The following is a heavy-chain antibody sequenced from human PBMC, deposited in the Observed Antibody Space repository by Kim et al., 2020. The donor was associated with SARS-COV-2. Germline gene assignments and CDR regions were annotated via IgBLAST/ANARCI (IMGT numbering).Heavy chain of an antibody. D-gene: IGHD5-18*01. CDR2: T. V-gene: IGHV1-46*01. CDR3: AMLPYSYGYDY. Sequence: TSYAQKFQGRVTMTRDTSTSTVCMELSSLRSEDTAVYYCAMLPYSYGYDYWGQGTLVTVSS. J-gene: IGHJ4*02.